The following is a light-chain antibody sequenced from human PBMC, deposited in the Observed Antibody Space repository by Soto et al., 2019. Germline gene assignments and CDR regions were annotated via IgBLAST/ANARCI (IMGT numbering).Light chain of an antibody. V-gene: IGKV3-11*01. CDR2: DAS. J-gene: IGKJ2*01. CDR3: QQRSNWPPVIYN. Sequence: EIVLTQSPATLSLSPGERATLSCRASQSVSSYLAWYQQKHGQAPRLLIYDASNRATGIPARFSGSGSGTDFTLTISGLEPEDFAVYYCQQRSNWPPVIYNFGQGTKLESK. CDR1: QSVSSY.